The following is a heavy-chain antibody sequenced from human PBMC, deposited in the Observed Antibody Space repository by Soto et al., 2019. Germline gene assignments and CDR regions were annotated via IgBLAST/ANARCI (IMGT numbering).Heavy chain of an antibody. CDR2: INPNSGGT. D-gene: IGHD6-19*01. CDR3: ARGSYYSGWV. Sequence: ASVKVSCKASGYTFTGYYMHWVRQAPGQGLEWMGWINPNSGGTNYAQKFQGWVTMTRDTSKNQFSLQLNSVTPEDTAVYYCARGSYYSGWVWGQGTLVT. CDR1: GYTFTGYY. V-gene: IGHV1-2*04. J-gene: IGHJ4*02.